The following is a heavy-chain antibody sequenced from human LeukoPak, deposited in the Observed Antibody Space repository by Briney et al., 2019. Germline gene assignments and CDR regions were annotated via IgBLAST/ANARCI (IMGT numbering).Heavy chain of an antibody. Sequence: GGSLRLSCAASGFTFTKYWMTWVRQAPGKGLEWVSSISSSSSYIYYADSVKGRFTISRDNAKNSLYLQMNSLRAEDTAVYYCARESSTGTTRFFDYWGQGTLVTVSS. J-gene: IGHJ4*02. CDR2: ISSSSSYI. V-gene: IGHV3-21*01. CDR1: GFTFTKYW. CDR3: ARESSTGTTRFFDY. D-gene: IGHD1-7*01.